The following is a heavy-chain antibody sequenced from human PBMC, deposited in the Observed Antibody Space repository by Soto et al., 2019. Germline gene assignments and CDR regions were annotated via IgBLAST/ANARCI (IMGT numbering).Heavy chain of an antibody. D-gene: IGHD1-26*01. V-gene: IGHV3-48*02. CDR2: ISSGSDTM. Sequence: GGSLRLSCAASAFSLSNFGMIWVRQAPGKGLEWISFISSGSDTMYYADSVKGRFTIFRGKAQNSLYLQMNSLRDEDTAVYYCARGYRLNYHDAFDIWGQGTMVTVSS. J-gene: IGHJ3*02. CDR3: ARGYRLNYHDAFDI. CDR1: AFSLSNFG.